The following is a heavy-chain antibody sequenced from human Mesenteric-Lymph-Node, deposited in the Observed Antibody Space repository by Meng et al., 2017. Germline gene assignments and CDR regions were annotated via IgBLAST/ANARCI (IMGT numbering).Heavy chain of an antibody. V-gene: IGHV4-4*02. J-gene: IGHJ4*02. CDR3: ARGGYYSFDY. D-gene: IGHD5-18*01. CDR1: GGSISSVYW. CDR2: IYHSGST. Sequence: QVQLQGSGPGLVTPSETLPLTCAVSGGSISSVYWWTWVRQSPGKGLEWIGEIYHSGSTNYNPSLKSRVTISVDKSKNQFSLKLTSVTAADTAVYYCARGGYYSFDYWGQGTLVTVSS.